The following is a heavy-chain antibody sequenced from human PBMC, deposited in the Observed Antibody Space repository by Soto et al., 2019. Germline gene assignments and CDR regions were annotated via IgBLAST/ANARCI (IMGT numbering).Heavy chain of an antibody. V-gene: IGHV1-8*02. CDR2: MNPNSGNT. D-gene: IGHD2-15*01. J-gene: IGHJ3*02. Sequence: ASVKVSCKASGYTFTSYDINWVRQATGQGLEWMGWMNPNSGNTGYAQKFQGRVTMTRNTSISTAYMELSSLRSEDTAVYYCARFGGSSEGDDAFDIWGQWTMVTVSS. CDR1: GYTFTSYD. CDR3: ARFGGSSEGDDAFDI.